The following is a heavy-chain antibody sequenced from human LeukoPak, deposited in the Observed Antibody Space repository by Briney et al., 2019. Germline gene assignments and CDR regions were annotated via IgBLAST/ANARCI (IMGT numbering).Heavy chain of an antibody. Sequence: GGSLRLSCAASGFTFSNDVMSWVRQAPGKGPEWVSSIDGGGGGTDYADSVRGRFTTSRDNFKNTSYLQMNSLRADGTAVYYCARRIGGTKDYWGQGAQVTVSS. CDR3: ARRIGGTKDY. D-gene: IGHD3-3*01. J-gene: IGHJ4*02. V-gene: IGHV3-23*01. CDR2: IDGGGGGT. CDR1: GFTFSNDV.